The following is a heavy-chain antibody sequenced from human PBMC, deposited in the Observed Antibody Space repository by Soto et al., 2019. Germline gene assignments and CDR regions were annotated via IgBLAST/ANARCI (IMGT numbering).Heavy chain of an antibody. CDR1: GGTFSSYA. J-gene: IGHJ4*02. CDR2: IIPIFGTA. CDR3: AREGGLNYYGSGTADY. Sequence: QVQLVQSGADVKKPGSSVKVSCKASGGTFSSYAISWVRQAPGQGLEWMGGIIPIFGTANYAQKFQGRVTITADESTSTAYMELSSLRSEDTAVYYCAREGGLNYYGSGTADYWGQGTLVTVSS. D-gene: IGHD3-10*01. V-gene: IGHV1-69*01.